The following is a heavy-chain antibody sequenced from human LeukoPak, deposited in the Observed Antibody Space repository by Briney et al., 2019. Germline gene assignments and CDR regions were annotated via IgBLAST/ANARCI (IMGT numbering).Heavy chain of an antibody. J-gene: IGHJ4*02. CDR3: GYTNNFYH. Sequence: GGSLRLSCAASGFTFSFYSMNWVRQAPGKGLEWVSYISSSDNTIHYADSVKGRFTISRDNAKNSLYLEMNSLRDEDTAVYYCGYTNNFYHWGQGTLVVVSS. D-gene: IGHD3-16*02. CDR1: GFTFSFYS. CDR2: ISSSDNTI. V-gene: IGHV3-48*02.